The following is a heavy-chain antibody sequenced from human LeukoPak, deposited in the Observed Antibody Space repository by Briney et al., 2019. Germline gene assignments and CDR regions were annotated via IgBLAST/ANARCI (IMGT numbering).Heavy chain of an antibody. CDR2: TSHDGSNT. CDR3: AKAGRETYYDFWSGYYKDGDWFDP. D-gene: IGHD3-3*01. CDR1: GFTFGSYG. Sequence: GGSLRLSCAASGFTFGSYGMHWIRQAPGKGLEWVAVTSHDGSNTYYVDSVKGRFIISRDNSKNTLYLQMNSLRAEDTAVYYCAKAGRETYYDFWSGYYKDGDWFDPWGQGTLVTVSS. V-gene: IGHV3-30*18. J-gene: IGHJ5*02.